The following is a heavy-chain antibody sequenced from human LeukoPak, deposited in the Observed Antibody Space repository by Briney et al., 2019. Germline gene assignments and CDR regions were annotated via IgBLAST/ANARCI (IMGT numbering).Heavy chain of an antibody. CDR1: GGSISSYY. CDR3: ARDYYDSSGFDP. D-gene: IGHD3-22*01. CDR2: IYYSGST. V-gene: IGHV4-59*01. Sequence: SETLSLTCTVSGGSISSYYWSWIRQPPGKGLEWIGYIYYSGSTNYNPSLKSRVTISVDTSKNQFSLKLSSVTAADMAVYYCARDYYDSSGFDPWGQGTLVTVSS. J-gene: IGHJ5*02.